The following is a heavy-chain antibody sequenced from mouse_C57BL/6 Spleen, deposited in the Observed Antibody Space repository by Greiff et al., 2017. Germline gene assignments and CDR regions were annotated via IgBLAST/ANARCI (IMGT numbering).Heavy chain of an antibody. CDR2: ISDGGSYT. CDR1: GFTFSSYA. Sequence: DVKLVESGGGLVKPGGSLKLSCAASGFTFSSYAMSWVRQTPEKRLEWVATISDGGSYTYYPDNVKGRFTISRDNAKNNLYLQMGHLKSEDTAMYYCARDRDWYFDVWGTGTTVTVSS. J-gene: IGHJ1*03. V-gene: IGHV5-4*01. CDR3: ARDRDWYFDV.